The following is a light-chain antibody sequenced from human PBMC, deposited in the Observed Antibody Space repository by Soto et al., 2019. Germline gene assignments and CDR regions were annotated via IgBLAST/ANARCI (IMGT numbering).Light chain of an antibody. CDR3: QQRYSSLFT. V-gene: IGKV1-39*01. CDR2: AAS. Sequence: DIQMTQSPSSLFASVGDRVTITCRASQFIGRYLNWYQQKPGKAPKLLIFAASTLQSGVPSRFSGFRSGTAVTLTISSLQPEDFATYYCQQRYSSLFTFGGGTKVEIK. CDR1: QFIGRY. J-gene: IGKJ4*02.